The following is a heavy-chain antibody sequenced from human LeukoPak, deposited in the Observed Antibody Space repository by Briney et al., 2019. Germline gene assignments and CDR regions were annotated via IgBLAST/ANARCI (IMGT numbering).Heavy chain of an antibody. Sequence: TGGSLRLSCAASGFTFSNYVMGWVRQAPGKGLEWVSAISGNSDGADYADSVRGRFTISRDNSKNTLYQQMNSLRAEDTAVYYCAKDLQLMPHGPDLVFDYWGQGTLVTVSS. D-gene: IGHD5-18*01. J-gene: IGHJ4*02. CDR1: GFTFSNYV. CDR3: AKDLQLMPHGPDLVFDY. CDR2: ISGNSDGA. V-gene: IGHV3-23*01.